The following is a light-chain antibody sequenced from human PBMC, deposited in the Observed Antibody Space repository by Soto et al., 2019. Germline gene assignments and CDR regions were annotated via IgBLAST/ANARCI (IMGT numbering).Light chain of an antibody. CDR2: EVT. CDR1: RNDVGGHKF. Sequence: QSALTQPPSASGSPGQSVTISCTGSRNDVGGHKFVSWYQHHPGKAPKLIIYEVTQRPSGVPHRFSGSKSDNTASLTVSGLQPEDEADYYCSSYGGNTNVVLFGGGTQLTVL. J-gene: IGLJ3*02. V-gene: IGLV2-8*01. CDR3: SSYGGNTNVVL.